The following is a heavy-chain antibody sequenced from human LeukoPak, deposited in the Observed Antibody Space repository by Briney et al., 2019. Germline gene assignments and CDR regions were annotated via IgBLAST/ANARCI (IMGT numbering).Heavy chain of an antibody. CDR1: GGAISSSSYY. J-gene: IGHJ3*02. V-gene: IGHV4-39*07. D-gene: IGHD3-9*01. CDR2: IYYSGST. Sequence: SETLSLTCTVSGGAISSSSYYWGWIRQPPGKGLEWIGSIYYSGSTNYNPSLKSRVTMSVDTSKNQFSLKLSSVTAADTAVYYCARGDYDILTGAIWGQGTMVTVSS. CDR3: ARGDYDILTGAI.